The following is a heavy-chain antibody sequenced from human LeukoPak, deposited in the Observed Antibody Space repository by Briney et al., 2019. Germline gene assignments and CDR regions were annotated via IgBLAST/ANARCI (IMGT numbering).Heavy chain of an antibody. CDR2: IYHSGST. V-gene: IGHV4-38-2*02. CDR1: GYSISSGYY. J-gene: IGHJ4*02. Sequence: NPSETLSLTCTVSGYSISSGYYWGWIRQPPGKGLEWIGSIYHSGSTYHNPSLKSRVTISVDTSKNQFSLKLSSVTAADTAVYYCASSTPVGATDYWGQGTLVTVSS. CDR3: ASSTPVGATDY. D-gene: IGHD1-26*01.